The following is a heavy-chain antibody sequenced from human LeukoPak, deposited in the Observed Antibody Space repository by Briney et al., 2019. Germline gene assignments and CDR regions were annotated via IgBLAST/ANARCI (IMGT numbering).Heavy chain of an antibody. D-gene: IGHD4-17*01. J-gene: IGHJ4*02. CDR2: IYHTGST. CDR1: GGSISSYY. V-gene: IGHV4-59*01. CDR3: ARGLNRNDYGDYGY. Sequence: SETLSLTCTVSGGSISSYYWSWLRQPPGKGLEWLGYIYHTGSTSYNPSLKCRVTISVDTSKNQFSLKLSSVTAADTAVYYCARGLNRNDYGDYGYWGQGTLVTVSS.